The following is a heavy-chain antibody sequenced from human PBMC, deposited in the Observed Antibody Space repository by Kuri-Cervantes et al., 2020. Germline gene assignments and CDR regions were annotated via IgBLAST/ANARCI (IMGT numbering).Heavy chain of an antibody. V-gene: IGHV1-46*01. CDR1: GYTFTSYY. Sequence: ASVKVSCKASGYTFTSYYMHWVRQAPGQGLEWMGIINPSGGSTSYAQKFQGRVTMTRDVSISTAYMELSRLRSDDTAVYYCARGSSSWFYFDYWGQGTLVTVSS. CDR2: INPSGGST. CDR3: ARGSSSWFYFDY. D-gene: IGHD6-13*01. J-gene: IGHJ4*02.